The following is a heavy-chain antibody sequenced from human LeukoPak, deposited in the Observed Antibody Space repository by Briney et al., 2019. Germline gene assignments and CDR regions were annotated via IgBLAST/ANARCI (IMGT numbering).Heavy chain of an antibody. CDR2: IKSDGRTT. Sequence: GRSLRLSCAASGFTFNDFAIHWVRQVPGKGLEWVSRIKSDGRTTNYADSAKGRFTISRDNAKNTVYLQMNSLRAEDTAVYYCTRGFRDYWGQGTLVTVSS. V-gene: IGHV3-74*01. J-gene: IGHJ4*02. CDR1: GFTFNDFA. CDR3: TRGFRDY.